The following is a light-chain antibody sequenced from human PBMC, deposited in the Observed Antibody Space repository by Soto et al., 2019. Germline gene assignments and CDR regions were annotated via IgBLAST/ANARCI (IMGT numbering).Light chain of an antibody. CDR2: DAS. CDR3: QQRSSSPYT. J-gene: IGKJ2*01. Sequence: EIVLTESPATLSLSPGERATLSCRASQSVSSYLAWYQQKPGQAPRLLIYDASNRATDIPARFSGSGSGTDITLTISSLAPEDFAVYYCQQRSSSPYTFGQGTKLDFK. CDR1: QSVSSY. V-gene: IGKV3-11*01.